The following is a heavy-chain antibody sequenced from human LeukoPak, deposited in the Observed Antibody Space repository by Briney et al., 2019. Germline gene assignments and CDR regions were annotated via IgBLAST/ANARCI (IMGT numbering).Heavy chain of an antibody. D-gene: IGHD3-10*01. CDR2: INHSGST. CDR1: GGSFSGYY. V-gene: IGHV4-34*01. CDR3: ARGMVRKQIGPWFDY. Sequence: SETLSLTCAVCGGSFSGYYWSWIRQPPGKGLEWIGEINHSGSTNYNPSLKSRVTISVDTSKNQFSLKLSSVTAADTAVYYCARGMVRKQIGPWFDYWGQGTLVTVSS. J-gene: IGHJ4*02.